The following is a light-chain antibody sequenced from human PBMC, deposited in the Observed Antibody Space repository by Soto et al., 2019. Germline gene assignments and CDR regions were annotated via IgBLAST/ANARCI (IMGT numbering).Light chain of an antibody. CDR3: QQDNNWPT. CDR1: QSVSSN. V-gene: IGKV3-15*01. CDR2: GAS. Sequence: EIVMTQSPATLSVSPGERATLSCRASQSVSSNLAWYQQKPGQAPRLLIYGASTRATGVPARFSGSGSGTEFTLTISILQSEDFAVYFCQQDNNWPTFGQGTKVEIK. J-gene: IGKJ1*01.